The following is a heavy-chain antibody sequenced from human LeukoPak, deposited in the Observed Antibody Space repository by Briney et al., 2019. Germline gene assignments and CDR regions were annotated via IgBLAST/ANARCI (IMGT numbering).Heavy chain of an antibody. CDR2: GSYSGST. CDR1: GGSISSSNNY. CDR3: ARHIANGDYLKY. V-gene: IGHV4-39*01. Sequence: SETLSLTCTVSGGSISSSNNYWGWIRQPPGKGLEWIGSGSYSGSTNYNPSRKSRVTISVDMSKNQFSLKVSSVTATDTAVYYCARHIANGDYLKYWGQGTLVTVSS. D-gene: IGHD4-17*01. J-gene: IGHJ4*02.